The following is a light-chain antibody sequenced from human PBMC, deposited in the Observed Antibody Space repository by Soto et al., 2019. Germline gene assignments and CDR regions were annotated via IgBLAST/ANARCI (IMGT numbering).Light chain of an antibody. Sequence: SPLSLPVTRGEPASISCRSSQSLLHSNGYNYLDWYLQKPGQSPQLLIYLGSYRASGVPDRFSGSGSGTDFTLRIRSVEAEDVGVYYCMQALQTPITFGQGTRLEIK. CDR3: MQALQTPIT. J-gene: IGKJ5*01. V-gene: IGKV2-28*01. CDR2: LGS. CDR1: QSLLHSNGYNY.